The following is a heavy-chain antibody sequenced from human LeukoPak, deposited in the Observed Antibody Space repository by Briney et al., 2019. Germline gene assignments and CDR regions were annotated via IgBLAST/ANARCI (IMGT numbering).Heavy chain of an antibody. V-gene: IGHV1-8*01. Sequence: AASVTVSCKASGYTFTSYDINWVRQATGQGLEWMGWMNPNSGNTGYAQKFQGRVTMTRNTSISTAYMELSSLRSEDTAVYYCARDSPHRGSSGWHAPDYWGQGTLVTVSS. CDR2: MNPNSGNT. J-gene: IGHJ4*02. D-gene: IGHD6-19*01. CDR3: ARDSPHRGSSGWHAPDY. CDR1: GYTFTSYD.